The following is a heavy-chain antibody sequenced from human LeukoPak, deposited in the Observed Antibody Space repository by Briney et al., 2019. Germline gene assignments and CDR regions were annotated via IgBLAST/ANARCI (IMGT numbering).Heavy chain of an antibody. Sequence: TGGSLRLSCAASGFTFSSYDMHWVRQATGKGLEWVSAIGTAGDTYYPGSVKGRFTISRENAKNSLYLQMNSLRAGDTAVYYCARSLSSGWYLPPDYWGQGTLVTVSS. CDR1: GFTFSSYD. CDR3: ARSLSSGWYLPPDY. D-gene: IGHD6-19*01. V-gene: IGHV3-13*01. CDR2: IGTAGDT. J-gene: IGHJ4*02.